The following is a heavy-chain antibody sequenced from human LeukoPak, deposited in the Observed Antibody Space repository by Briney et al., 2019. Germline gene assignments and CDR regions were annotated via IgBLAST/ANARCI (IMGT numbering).Heavy chain of an antibody. J-gene: IGHJ5*02. V-gene: IGHV4-34*01. Sequence: KPSETLSLTCAVYGGSFSGYYWSWIRQPPGKGLEWIGEINHSGSTNYNPALKSRVTMSLDTSKRQVSLKLTSLTAADTAVYYCARGQVVAAPRRPLGRQNWFDPWGQGTLVTVSS. CDR1: GGSFSGYY. D-gene: IGHD2-15*01. CDR2: INHSGST. CDR3: ARGQVVAAPRRPLGRQNWFDP.